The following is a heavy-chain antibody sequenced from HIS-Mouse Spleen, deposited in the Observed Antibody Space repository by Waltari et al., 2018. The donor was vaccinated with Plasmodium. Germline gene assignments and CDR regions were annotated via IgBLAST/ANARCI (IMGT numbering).Heavy chain of an antibody. Sequence: QVQLQQWGAGLLKPSATLSLTCAVYGGSFSGYYWSWIRQPPGKGLEWIGEINHSGSTNYNPSLKSRVTISVDTSKNQFSLKLSSVTAADTAVYYCARVTSSGVYWYFDLWGRGTLVTVSS. CDR3: ARVTSSGVYWYFDL. CDR1: GGSFSGYY. D-gene: IGHD3-3*01. CDR2: INHSGST. J-gene: IGHJ2*01. V-gene: IGHV4-34*01.